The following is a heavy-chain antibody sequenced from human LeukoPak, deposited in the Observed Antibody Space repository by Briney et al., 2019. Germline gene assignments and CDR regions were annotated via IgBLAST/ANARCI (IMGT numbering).Heavy chain of an antibody. V-gene: IGHV4-59*01. CDR2: IYYSGST. D-gene: IGHD3-22*01. CDR3: ARVHDDSSVAFDI. Sequence: KPSETPSLTRTVPGGSITSYYWSWVRAPPRKGLGWIGYIYYSGSTNYNPSLKSRVTISVDTSKNQFSLKLSSVTAADTAVYYCARVHDDSSVAFDIWGQGTMVTVSS. CDR1: GGSITSYY. J-gene: IGHJ3*02.